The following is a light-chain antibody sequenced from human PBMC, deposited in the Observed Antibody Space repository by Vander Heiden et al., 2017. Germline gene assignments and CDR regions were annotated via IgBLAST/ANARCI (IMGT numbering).Light chain of an antibody. V-gene: IGLV2-14*03. CDR2: DVT. CDR1: SSDVGGYNY. Sequence: QSALTQPASVSAPPGQSNTLSCTGTSSDVGGYNYVSWYQQHPGKAPKLMIYDVTNRPSGVSNRFSGSKSGNTASLTISGLQAEDEADYYCSSYRTSGTLVFGGGTKLTVL. J-gene: IGLJ3*02. CDR3: SSYRTSGTLV.